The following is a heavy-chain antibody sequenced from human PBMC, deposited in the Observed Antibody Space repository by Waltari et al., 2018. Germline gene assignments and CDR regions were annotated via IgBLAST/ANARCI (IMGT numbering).Heavy chain of an antibody. V-gene: IGHV4-34*01. Sequence: QVQLQQWGAGLLKPSETLSLTCAVYGGSFSGYYWSWIRQPPGKGLEWIGEINHSGSTNYNPSLKSRVNISVDTSKNQFSLKLSSVTAADTAVYYCARGNLRGRYYYDSSGYGAWGQGTLVTVSS. D-gene: IGHD3-22*01. J-gene: IGHJ5*02. CDR3: ARGNLRGRYYYDSSGYGA. CDR1: GGSFSGYY. CDR2: INHSGST.